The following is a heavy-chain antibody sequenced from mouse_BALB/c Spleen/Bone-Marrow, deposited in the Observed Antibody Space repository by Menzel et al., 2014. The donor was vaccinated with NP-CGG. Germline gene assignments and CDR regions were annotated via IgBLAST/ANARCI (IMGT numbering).Heavy chain of an antibody. CDR2: IYPSDSYT. D-gene: IGHD1-1*01. V-gene: IGHV1-69*02. CDR3: TRSYGSSYEYYFDH. CDR1: GYTFTSYW. Sequence: QVQLQQSGAELVRPGASVKLSCKASGYTFTSYWINWVKQRPGQGLEWIGNIYPSDSYTNYNQKFKDKATLTVDKSSSTAYLQLSSPTSEHSAVYYCTRSYGSSYEYYFDHWGQSTTLTISS. J-gene: IGHJ2*01.